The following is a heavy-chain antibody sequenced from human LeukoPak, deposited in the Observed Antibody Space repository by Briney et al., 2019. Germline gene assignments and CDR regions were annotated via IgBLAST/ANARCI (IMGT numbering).Heavy chain of an antibody. V-gene: IGHV3-21*01. CDR3: ARDPTVVTPQFYFQH. CDR1: GFTFSSYG. D-gene: IGHD4-23*01. CDR2: ISSSSSYI. J-gene: IGHJ1*01. Sequence: GGSLRLSCAASGFTFSSYGMNWVRQAPGKGLEWVSSISSSSSYIYYADSVKGRFTISRDNAKNSLYLQMNSLRAEDTAVYYCARDPTVVTPQFYFQHWGQGTLVTVSS.